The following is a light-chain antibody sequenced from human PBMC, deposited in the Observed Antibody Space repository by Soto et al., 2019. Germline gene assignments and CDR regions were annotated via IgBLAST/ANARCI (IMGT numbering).Light chain of an antibody. CDR1: QSVRSY. J-gene: IGKJ1*01. Sequence: PGERATLSCRSGQSVRSYLAWYQQKPGQAPRLLIYDASNRATGIPARFSGSGSGTDFTLTISSLEPEDFAVYYCQQRRTFGQGTKVDIK. CDR3: QQRRT. V-gene: IGKV3-11*01. CDR2: DAS.